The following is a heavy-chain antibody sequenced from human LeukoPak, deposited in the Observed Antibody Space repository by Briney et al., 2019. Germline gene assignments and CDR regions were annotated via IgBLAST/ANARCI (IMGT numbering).Heavy chain of an antibody. D-gene: IGHD2-15*01. Sequence: SETLSLTCAVYGGSFSGYYWSWLRQPPGKGLEWLGEINHSGSTNYNPSLKSRVTISVDTSRNQFSLKLSSVTAADTAVYYCARHLQLLLSPINWFDRWGQGTLVTVSS. J-gene: IGHJ5*02. CDR3: ARHLQLLLSPINWFDR. CDR1: GGSFSGYY. CDR2: INHSGST. V-gene: IGHV4-34*01.